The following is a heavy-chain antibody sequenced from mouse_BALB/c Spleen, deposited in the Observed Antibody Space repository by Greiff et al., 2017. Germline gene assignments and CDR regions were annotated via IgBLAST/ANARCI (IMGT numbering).Heavy chain of an antibody. J-gene: IGHJ3*01. CDR2: IWGDGST. CDR3: AKSTMITAWFAY. CDR1: GFSLTSYG. V-gene: IGHV2-3*01. D-gene: IGHD2-4*01. Sequence: VQLVESGPGLVAPSQSLSITCTVSGFSLTSYGVSWVRQPPGKGLEWLGVIWGDGSTNYHSALISRMSTSKENSKSQVFLRLNSLQTDDTASYYCAKSTMITAWFAYWGQGTLVTVSA.